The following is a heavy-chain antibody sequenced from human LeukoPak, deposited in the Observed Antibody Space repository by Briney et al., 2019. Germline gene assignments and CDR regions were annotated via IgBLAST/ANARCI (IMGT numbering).Heavy chain of an antibody. V-gene: IGHV3-33*01. CDR1: GFTFSSYG. D-gene: IGHD3-10*01. Sequence: GGSLRLSCEPSGFTFSSYGMHWVRQAPGKGLEWVAVIWFDGTNKFYADSVKGRFTISRDNSENILYLEMTSLRVEDTAVYYCARRLRGSYGMDVWGKGTTVTVSS. CDR2: IWFDGTNK. CDR3: ARRLRGSYGMDV. J-gene: IGHJ6*03.